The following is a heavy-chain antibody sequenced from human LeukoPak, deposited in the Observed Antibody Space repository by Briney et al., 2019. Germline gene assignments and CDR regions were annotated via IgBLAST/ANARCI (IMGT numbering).Heavy chain of an antibody. CDR3: ARGRRGSLYYYYYYMDV. D-gene: IGHD1-14*01. CDR2: INHSGST. CDR1: GGSFSGYY. J-gene: IGHJ6*03. Sequence: SETLSLTCAVYGGSFSGYYWSWIRQPPGKGLEWIGEINHSGSTNYNPSLKSRVTISVDTSKNQFSLKLSSVTAADTAVYYCARGRRGSLYYYYYYMDVWGKGTTVTVSS. V-gene: IGHV4-34*01.